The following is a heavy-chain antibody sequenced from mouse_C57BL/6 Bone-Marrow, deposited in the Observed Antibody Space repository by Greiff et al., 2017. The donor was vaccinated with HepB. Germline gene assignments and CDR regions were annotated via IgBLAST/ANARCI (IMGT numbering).Heavy chain of an antibody. V-gene: IGHV1-19*01. CDR2: INPYNGGT. CDR1: GYTFTDYY. J-gene: IGHJ1*03. Sequence: EVQLQESGPELVKPGASVKMSCKASGYTFTDYYMNWVKQSHGKSLEWIGVINPYNGGTSYNQKFKGKATLTVDKSSSTAYMELNSLASEDSAVYYCARGWYIDVWGTGTTVTVSS. CDR3: ARGWYIDV.